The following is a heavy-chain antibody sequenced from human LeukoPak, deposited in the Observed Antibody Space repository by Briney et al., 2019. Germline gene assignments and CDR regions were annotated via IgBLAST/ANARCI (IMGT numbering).Heavy chain of an antibody. J-gene: IGHJ4*02. D-gene: IGHD1-26*01. V-gene: IGHV1-69*04. CDR1: GGTFSSYA. CDR2: IIPILGIA. Sequence: GASVKVSCKASGGTFSSYAISWVRQAPGQGLEWMGRIIPILGIANYAQKFQGRVTITADKSTSTAYMELSSLRSEDTAVYYCASDTVGATGYFDYWGQGTLVTVSS. CDR3: ASDTVGATGYFDY.